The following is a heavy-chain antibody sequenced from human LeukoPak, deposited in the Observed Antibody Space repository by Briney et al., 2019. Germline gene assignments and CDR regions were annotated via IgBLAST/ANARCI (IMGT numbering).Heavy chain of an antibody. CDR3: ARGLDGYNYNY. CDR2: INHSGST. V-gene: IGHV4-34*01. Sequence: SETLSLTCAVYGGSFSGYYWSWIRQSPGKGLEWIGEINHSGSTHYNPSLKSRVTLSVDTSKNQFPLRLSSVTAADTAVYYCARGLDGYNYNYWGQGTLVTVSS. D-gene: IGHD5-24*01. J-gene: IGHJ4*02. CDR1: GGSFSGYY.